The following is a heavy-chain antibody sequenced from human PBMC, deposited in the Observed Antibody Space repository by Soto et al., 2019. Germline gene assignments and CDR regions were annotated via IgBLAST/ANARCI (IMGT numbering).Heavy chain of an antibody. CDR2: IIPIFGTA. V-gene: IGHV1-69*13. Sequence: SVKVSCKASGGTFSSYAISWVRQAPGQGLEWMGGIIPIFGTANYAQKFQGRVTITADESTSTAYMELSSLRSEDTAVYYCARVSPDGYNDAFDIWGQGTMVTVSS. CDR1: GGTFSSYA. D-gene: IGHD5-12*01. CDR3: ARVSPDGYNDAFDI. J-gene: IGHJ3*02.